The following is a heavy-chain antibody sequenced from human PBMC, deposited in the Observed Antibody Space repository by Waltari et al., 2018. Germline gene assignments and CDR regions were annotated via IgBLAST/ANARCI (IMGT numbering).Heavy chain of an antibody. CDR1: GYTFTGYY. D-gene: IGHD2-2*01. CDR3: ARVYCSSTSCYRGWFDP. V-gene: IGHV1-2*06. CDR2: INPNSGGT. Sequence: QVQLVQSGAEVKKPGASVKVSCKASGYTFTGYYMHWVRQAPGQGLEWMGRINPNSGGTNYAQKFQGRVTMTRDTSISTAYMEPSRLRSDDTAVYYCARVYCSSTSCYRGWFDPWGQGTLVTVSS. J-gene: IGHJ5*02.